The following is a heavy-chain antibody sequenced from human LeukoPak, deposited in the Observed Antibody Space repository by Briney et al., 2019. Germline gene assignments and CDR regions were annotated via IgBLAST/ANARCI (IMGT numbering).Heavy chain of an antibody. V-gene: IGHV1-3*03. CDR2: INAGNGNT. J-gene: IGHJ4*02. CDR3: ARGVSGYYYLPFDY. Sequence: GASVKVSCKASGYTFTSYAMHWVRQAPGQRLEWMGWINAGNGNTKYSQEFQGRVTITRDTSASTAYMELSSLRSEDMAVYYCARGVSGYYYLPFDYWGQGTLVTVSS. D-gene: IGHD3-22*01. CDR1: GYTFTSYA.